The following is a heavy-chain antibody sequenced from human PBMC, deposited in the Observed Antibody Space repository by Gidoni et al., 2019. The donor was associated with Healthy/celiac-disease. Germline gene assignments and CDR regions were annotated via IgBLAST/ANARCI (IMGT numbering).Heavy chain of an antibody. D-gene: IGHD6-13*01. CDR3: AREGYSSSIKAFDI. CDR2: IYYSGST. J-gene: IGHJ3*02. Sequence: QVQLQESGPGLVKPSQTLSLTYTVPGGSTRSVGYYWSWIRQHPGKGLEWIGYIYYSGSTYYNPSLKSRVTISVDTSKNQFSLKLSSVTAADTAVYYCAREGYSSSIKAFDIWGQGTMVTVSS. V-gene: IGHV4-31*03. CDR1: GGSTRSVGYY.